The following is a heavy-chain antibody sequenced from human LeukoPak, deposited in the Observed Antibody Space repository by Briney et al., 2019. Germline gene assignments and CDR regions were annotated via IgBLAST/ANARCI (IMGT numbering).Heavy chain of an antibody. Sequence: PGGSLRLSCAASGFTFSSYAMSWVRQAPGRGLEWVSGISGSGGSTFYADSVKGRFTISRDNSKNTVYLQINSLRAEDTAVYYCARPRRDGAWDAFDIWGQGTMVTVSS. J-gene: IGHJ3*02. CDR2: ISGSGGST. CDR1: GFTFSSYA. CDR3: ARPRRDGAWDAFDI. V-gene: IGHV3-23*01. D-gene: IGHD5-24*01.